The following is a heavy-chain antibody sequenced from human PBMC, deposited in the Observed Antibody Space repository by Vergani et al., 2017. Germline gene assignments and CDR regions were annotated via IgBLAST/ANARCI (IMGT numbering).Heavy chain of an antibody. D-gene: IGHD3-9*01. CDR2: IIPILGIA. CDR3: AAYYDILTGYYGY. Sequence: QVQLVQSGAEVKKPGSSVKVSCKASGGTFSSYTISWVRQAPGQGLEWMGRIIPILGIANYAQKFQGRVTITADKSTSTAYMELSSLRSEDTAVYYCAAYYDILTGYYGYWGQGTLVTVSS. J-gene: IGHJ4*02. V-gene: IGHV1-69*02. CDR1: GGTFSSYT.